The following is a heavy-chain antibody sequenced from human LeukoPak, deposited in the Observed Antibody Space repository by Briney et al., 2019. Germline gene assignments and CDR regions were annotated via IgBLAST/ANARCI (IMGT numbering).Heavy chain of an antibody. CDR3: ASGSYLFDY. J-gene: IGHJ4*02. Sequence: SETLSLTCTVSGGSISSGSYDWSWIRQPAGTGLEWIGRIYTSGSTNYNPSLKSRVTISVDTSKNQFSLKLSSVTAADTAVYYCASGSYLFDYWGQGTLVTVSS. D-gene: IGHD1-26*01. CDR2: IYTSGST. V-gene: IGHV4-61*02. CDR1: GGSISSGSYD.